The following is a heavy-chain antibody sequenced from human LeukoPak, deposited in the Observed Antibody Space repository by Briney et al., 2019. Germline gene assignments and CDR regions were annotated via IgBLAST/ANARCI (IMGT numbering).Heavy chain of an antibody. J-gene: IGHJ6*03. V-gene: IGHV4-4*09. CDR2: IYTSGST. CDR3: ATCASSYDFWSGNYYYYMDV. D-gene: IGHD3-3*01. CDR1: GGSISSYY. Sequence: SETLSLTCTGSGGSISSYYWSWIRQPPGKGLEWIGYIYTSGSTNYNPSLKSRVTISVDTSKNQFSLKLSSVTAADTAVYYCATCASSYDFWSGNYYYYMDVWGKGTTVTVSS.